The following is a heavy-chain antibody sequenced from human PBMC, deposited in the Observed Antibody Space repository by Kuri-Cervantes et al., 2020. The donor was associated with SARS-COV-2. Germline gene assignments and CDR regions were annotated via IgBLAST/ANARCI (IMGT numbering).Heavy chain of an antibody. V-gene: IGHV3-11*04. CDR2: ISSSGSTI. Sequence: GESLKISCAASGFTFSDYYMSWIRQAPGKGLEWVSYISSSGSTIYYADSVKGRFTISRDNAKNSLYLQMNSLRAEDTAVYYCAREVYSSGWSIDYWGQGTLVTVSS. CDR3: AREVYSSGWSIDY. CDR1: GFTFSDYY. J-gene: IGHJ4*02. D-gene: IGHD6-19*01.